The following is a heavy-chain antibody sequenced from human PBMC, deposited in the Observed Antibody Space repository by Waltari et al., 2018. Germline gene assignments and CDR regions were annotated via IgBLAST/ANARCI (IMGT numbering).Heavy chain of an antibody. J-gene: IGHJ5*02. CDR2: INHSGRT. Sequence: QVQLQQWGAGLLKPSETLSLTCAVYGGSFSGYYWSWIRQPPGKGLEWIGEINHSGRTNYNPSLKSRVTISVDTSKNQFSLKLSSVTAADTAVYYCARGRFYYYGSGSYYNPEFDPWGQGTLVTVSS. V-gene: IGHV4-34*01. CDR1: GGSFSGYY. CDR3: ARGRFYYYGSGSYYNPEFDP. D-gene: IGHD3-10*01.